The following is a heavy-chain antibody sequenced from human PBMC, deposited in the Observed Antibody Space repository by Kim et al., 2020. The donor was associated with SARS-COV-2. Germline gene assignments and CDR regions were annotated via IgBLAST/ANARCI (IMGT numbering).Heavy chain of an antibody. V-gene: IGHV1-69*13. CDR1: GGTFSSYA. CDR2: IIPIFGTA. D-gene: IGHD2-2*02. CDR3: ASEGYCSSTSCYRDYYYGMDV. Sequence: SVKVSCKASGGTFSSYAISWVRQAPGQGLEWMGGIIPIFGTANYAQKFQGRVTITADESTSTAYMELSSLRSEDTAVYYCASEGYCSSTSCYRDYYYGMDVWGQGTTVTVSS. J-gene: IGHJ6*02.